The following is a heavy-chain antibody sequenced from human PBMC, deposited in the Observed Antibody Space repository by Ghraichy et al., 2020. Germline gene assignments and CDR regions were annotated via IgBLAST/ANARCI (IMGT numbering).Heavy chain of an antibody. Sequence: LSLTCAASGFTFSTYAMSWVRQAPGKGLEWVSTITNSGGDTYYADSVKGRFTISRDNSQKTLYLQMNSLRAEDTAVYYCAKPFSPSDSGGYYSHFDYWGRGTLVTVSS. V-gene: IGHV3-23*01. J-gene: IGHJ4*02. CDR1: GFTFSTYA. CDR3: AKPFSPSDSGGYYSHFDY. CDR2: ITNSGGDT. D-gene: IGHD3-22*01.